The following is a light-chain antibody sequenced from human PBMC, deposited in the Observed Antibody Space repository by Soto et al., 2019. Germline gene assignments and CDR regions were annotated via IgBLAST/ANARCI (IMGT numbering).Light chain of an antibody. CDR2: ATS. V-gene: IGKV1-39*01. Sequence: DIQMTQSPSSLSASVGDRVTITCRASQSIRTYLNWYRQRPGKAPKVLIYATSSLQSAVPSRFSGSGSGTDFTLTISSLQPEDFATYYCQQSFTAPYTFGQGTKLEI. CDR3: QQSFTAPYT. J-gene: IGKJ2*01. CDR1: QSIRTY.